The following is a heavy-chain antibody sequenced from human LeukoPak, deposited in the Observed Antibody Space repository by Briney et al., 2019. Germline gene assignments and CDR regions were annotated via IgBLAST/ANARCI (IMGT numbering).Heavy chain of an antibody. CDR3: ARAADFDY. J-gene: IGHJ4*02. CDR2: ISSGSSHI. Sequence: GGSLRLSCTASGFTFSSDSVNWVRQAPGKGLEWVSCISSGSSHIYCADSVKGRFTISRDNAKNSLYLQMNSLRAEDTAVYYCARAADFDYWGQGTLVTVSS. V-gene: IGHV3-21*01. CDR1: GFTFSSDS.